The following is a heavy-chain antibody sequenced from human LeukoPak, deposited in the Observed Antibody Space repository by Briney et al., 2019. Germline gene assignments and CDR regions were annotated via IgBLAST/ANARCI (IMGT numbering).Heavy chain of an antibody. V-gene: IGHV4-59*01. J-gene: IGHJ2*01. D-gene: IGHD3-16*02. CDR3: ARSVIVSVWYFDL. CDR1: GGSISSYY. CDR2: IYYSGST. Sequence: SETLSLTCSVSGGSISSYYWSWIRQPPGKGLEWIGYIYYSGSTNYNPSLKSRVTISVDTSKNQFSLKLSSVTAADTAVYYCARSVIVSVWYFDLWGRGTLVTVSS.